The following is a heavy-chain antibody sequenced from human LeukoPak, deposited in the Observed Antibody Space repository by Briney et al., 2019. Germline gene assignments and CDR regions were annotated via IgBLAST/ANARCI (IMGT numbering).Heavy chain of an antibody. V-gene: IGHV3-30*04. CDR1: GFTFSSYA. D-gene: IGHD6-13*01. J-gene: IGHJ4*02. CDR2: ISYDGSNK. CDR3: VVRIADY. Sequence: PGGSLRLSCAASGFTFSSYAMHWVRQAPGKGLEWVAVISYDGSNKYYADSVKGRFTISRDNSKNTLYLQMNSLRAEDTAVYYCVVRIADYWGQGTLVTVSS.